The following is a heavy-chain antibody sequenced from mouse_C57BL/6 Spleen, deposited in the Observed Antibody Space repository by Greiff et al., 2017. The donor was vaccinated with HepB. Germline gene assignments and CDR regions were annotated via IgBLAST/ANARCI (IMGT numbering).Heavy chain of an antibody. CDR2: ISDGGSYT. V-gene: IGHV5-4*01. D-gene: IGHD1-1*01. CDR3: ARAGRYYGSPFDY. J-gene: IGHJ2*01. CDR1: GFTFSSYA. Sequence: EVQLVESGGGLVKPGGSLKLSCAASGFTFSSYAMSWVRQTPEKRLEWVATISDGGSYTYYPDNVKGRFTISRDNAKNNLYLQMSHLKSEDTAMYYCARAGRYYGSPFDYWGQGTTLTVSS.